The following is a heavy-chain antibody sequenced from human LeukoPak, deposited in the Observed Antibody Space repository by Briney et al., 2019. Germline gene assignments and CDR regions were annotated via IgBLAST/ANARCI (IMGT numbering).Heavy chain of an antibody. D-gene: IGHD4-11*01. V-gene: IGHV3-21*01. CDR2: ISSSSSYI. CDR3: ARDLTTVTGGGY. Sequence: GGSLRLSCAASGFTFSSYSMNWVRQAPGKGLEWVSSISSSSSYIYYADSVKGRFTISRDNAKNSLYLQMNSLRAEDTAVYYCARDLTTVTGGGYRGQGTLVTVSS. J-gene: IGHJ4*02. CDR1: GFTFSSYS.